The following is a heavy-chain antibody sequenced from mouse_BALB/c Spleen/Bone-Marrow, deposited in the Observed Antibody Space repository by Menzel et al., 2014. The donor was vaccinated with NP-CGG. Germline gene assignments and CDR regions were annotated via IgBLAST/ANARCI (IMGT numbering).Heavy chain of an antibody. CDR3: ARPHYYGSSWFAY. CDR2: ISSGGSYT. D-gene: IGHD1-1*01. CDR1: GFTFSSYA. J-gene: IGHJ3*01. V-gene: IGHV5-9-3*01. Sequence: EVKVEESGGGLVKPGGSLKLSCAASGFTFSSYAMSWVRQTPEKRLEWVATISSGGSYTYYPDSVKGRFTISRDNAKNTLHLQMSSLRSEDTAMYYCARPHYYGSSWFAYWGQGTLVTVSA.